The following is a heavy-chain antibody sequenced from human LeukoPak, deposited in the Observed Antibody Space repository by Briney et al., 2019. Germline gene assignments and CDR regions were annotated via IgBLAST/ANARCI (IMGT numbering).Heavy chain of an antibody. Sequence: QPGASLRLSCAASGFTFSNYAMSWVRQAPGKELEWASAILGSGGSTYYADSVKGRFTVSRDNSKSTLYLQMNSLRAEDTALYYCAKWGDYDVLTGYYVPDYWGQGTLVTVSS. CDR2: ILGSGGST. D-gene: IGHD3-9*01. CDR3: AKWGDYDVLTGYYVPDY. CDR1: GFTFSNYA. J-gene: IGHJ4*02. V-gene: IGHV3-23*01.